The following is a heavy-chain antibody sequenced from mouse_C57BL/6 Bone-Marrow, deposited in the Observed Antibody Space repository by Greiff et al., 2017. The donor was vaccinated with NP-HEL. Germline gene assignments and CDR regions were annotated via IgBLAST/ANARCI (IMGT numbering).Heavy chain of an antibody. D-gene: IGHD2-4*01. CDR3: ARPIYYDYDGSGFAY. Sequence: VQLQQSGPELVKPGASVKIPCKASGYTFTDYNMDWVKQSHGKSLEWIGDINPNNGGTIYNQKFKGKATWTVDKSSSTAYMELRSLTSEDTAVYYCARPIYYDYDGSGFAYWGQGTLVTVSA. CDR2: INPNNGGT. J-gene: IGHJ3*01. V-gene: IGHV1-18*01. CDR1: GYTFTDYN.